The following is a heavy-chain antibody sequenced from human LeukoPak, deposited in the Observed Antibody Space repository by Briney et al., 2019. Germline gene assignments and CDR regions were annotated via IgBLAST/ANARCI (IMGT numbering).Heavy chain of an antibody. V-gene: IGHV1-8*03. Sequence: ASVKVSCKAFGYTFTSYDINWVRQATGQGLEWMGWMNPNSGNTGYAQKFQGRVTITRNTSITTAYMELSSLRSEDTAIYYCARNGREARHFQHWGQGTLVTVSS. CDR2: MNPNSGNT. D-gene: IGHD6-6*01. J-gene: IGHJ1*01. CDR1: GYTFTSYD. CDR3: ARNGREARHFQH.